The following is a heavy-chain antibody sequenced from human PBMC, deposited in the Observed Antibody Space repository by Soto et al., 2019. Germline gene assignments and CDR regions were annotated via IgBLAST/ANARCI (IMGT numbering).Heavy chain of an antibody. J-gene: IGHJ3*02. CDR1: GFTFSKFA. Sequence: EVQLLESGGGLVQPGGSLRLSCMASGFTFSKFAMNWVRQAPGQGLEWVASISENGGSRGGTYYADSVKGRFTISRDNSKNTLYLQLDSLTGADSASYYCASAKAVVIAALGIWGQGTMGTVSS. V-gene: IGHV3-23*01. CDR3: ASAKAVVIAALGI. D-gene: IGHD2-21*01. CDR2: ISENGGSRGGT.